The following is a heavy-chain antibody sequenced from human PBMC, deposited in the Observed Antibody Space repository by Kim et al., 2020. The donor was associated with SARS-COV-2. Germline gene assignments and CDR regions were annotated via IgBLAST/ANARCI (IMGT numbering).Heavy chain of an antibody. CDR3: ASHSDSSGYYNFDY. Sequence: SETLSLTCTVSGGSFSSYYWSWIRQPPGKGLEWIGYIYYSGNTIYNPSLKSRVTISVDTSKNQFSLKLSSVTAADTAVYYCASHSDSSGYYNFDYWGQGTLVTVSS. J-gene: IGHJ4*02. D-gene: IGHD3-22*01. V-gene: IGHV4-59*13. CDR2: IYYSGNT. CDR1: GGSFSSYY.